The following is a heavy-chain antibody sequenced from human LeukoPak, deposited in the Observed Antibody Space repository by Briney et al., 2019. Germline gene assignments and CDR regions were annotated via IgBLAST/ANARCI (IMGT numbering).Heavy chain of an antibody. CDR2: LKEDGSER. V-gene: IGHV3-7*05. CDR1: GLTLSTYC. CDR3: GRDRGLVGDYGY. J-gene: IGHJ4*02. D-gene: IGHD1-26*01. Sequence: GGSLTLSCAPSGLTLSTYCVSWVRHARGKGREWVVNLKEDGSERYHVDSAKARFTIPRDSAKNSLYLHMKRLRAHDSAVFSCGRDRGLVGDYGYWGKGTLVTVS.